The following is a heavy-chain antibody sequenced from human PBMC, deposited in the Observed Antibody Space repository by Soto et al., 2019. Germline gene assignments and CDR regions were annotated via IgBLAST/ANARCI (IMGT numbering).Heavy chain of an antibody. CDR2: ISYDGSNK. V-gene: IGHV3-30*18. D-gene: IGHD3-10*01. J-gene: IGHJ4*02. CDR1: GVTFSSYG. CDR3: AKERYYYGSGSYYNGGDS. Sequence: PXGSLRLSCSASGVTFSSYGMHWVRQAPGKGLEWVAVISYDGSNKYYADSVKGRFTISRDNSKNTLYLQMNSLRAEDTAVYYCAKERYYYGSGSYYNGGDSWGQGTLATVSS.